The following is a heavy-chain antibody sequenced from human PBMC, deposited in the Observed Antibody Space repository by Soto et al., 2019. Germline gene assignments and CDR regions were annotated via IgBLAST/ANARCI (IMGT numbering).Heavy chain of an antibody. D-gene: IGHD3-3*01. CDR1: GFTFTSSA. V-gene: IGHV1-58*01. J-gene: IGHJ4*02. CDR2: IVVGSGNT. CDR3: AADLRIFGQSGLGY. Sequence: GASVKVSCKASGFTFTSSAVQWVRQARGQRLEWIGWIVVGSGNTNYAQKFQERVTITRDMSTSTAYMELSSLRSEDTAVYYCAADLRIFGQSGLGYWGQGTLVTVSS.